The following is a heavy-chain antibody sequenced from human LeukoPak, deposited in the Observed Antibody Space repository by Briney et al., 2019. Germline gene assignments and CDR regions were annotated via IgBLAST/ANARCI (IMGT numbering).Heavy chain of an antibody. V-gene: IGHV1-18*01. CDR3: AREVSLYYFDY. CDR2: ISAYNGNT. D-gene: IGHD3-22*01. CDR1: GGTFSSYA. J-gene: IGHJ4*02. Sequence: ASVKVSCKASGGTFSSYAISWVRQAPGQGLEWMGWISAYNGNTNYAQKLQGRVTMTTDTSTSTAYMELRSLRSDDTAVYYCAREVSLYYFDYWGQGTLVTVSS.